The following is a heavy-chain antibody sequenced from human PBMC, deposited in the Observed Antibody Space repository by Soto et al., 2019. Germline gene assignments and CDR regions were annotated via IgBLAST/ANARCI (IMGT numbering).Heavy chain of an antibody. D-gene: IGHD3-3*01. CDR2: ISSSGSTI. V-gene: IGHV3-11*01. J-gene: IGHJ4*02. Sequence: GGSLRLSCAASGFTFSDYYMSWIRQATGKGLEWVSYISSSGSTIYYADSVKGRFTISRDNAKNSLYLQMNSLRAEDTAVYYCARYGDFWGVYYYFDYWGQGPLVTVSS. CDR3: ARYGDFWGVYYYFDY. CDR1: GFTFSDYY.